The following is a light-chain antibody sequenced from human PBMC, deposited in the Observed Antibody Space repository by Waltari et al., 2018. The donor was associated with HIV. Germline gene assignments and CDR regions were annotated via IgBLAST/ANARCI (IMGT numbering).Light chain of an antibody. J-gene: IGKJ4*01. CDR3: QQTYTTPPT. CDR2: WAS. CDR1: QSVFFSSNKRND. Sequence: DIVMTQSPDSLAVSLGARATINCKSSQSVFFSSNKRNDISWYQQKPGQPPKLIIYWASTRQSGVPDRFSGSGSGTDFTLSISSLQAEDVAVYFCQQTYTTPPTFGGGTKVEI. V-gene: IGKV4-1*01.